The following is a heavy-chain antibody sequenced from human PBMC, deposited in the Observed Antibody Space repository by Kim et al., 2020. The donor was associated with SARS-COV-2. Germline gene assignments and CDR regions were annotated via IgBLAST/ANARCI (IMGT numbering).Heavy chain of an antibody. D-gene: IGHD3-10*01. Sequence: GGSLRLSCVASGFTFSSYWMHWVRQAPGKGLVWVSHIKGDGSTTNYADSVKGRFTISRDNAKNTLYLQMNSLIAEDTAVYYCTRVPGDGGIWGQGTMVTV. CDR3: TRVPGDGGI. CDR1: GFTFSSYW. V-gene: IGHV3-74*01. J-gene: IGHJ3*02. CDR2: IKGDGSTT.